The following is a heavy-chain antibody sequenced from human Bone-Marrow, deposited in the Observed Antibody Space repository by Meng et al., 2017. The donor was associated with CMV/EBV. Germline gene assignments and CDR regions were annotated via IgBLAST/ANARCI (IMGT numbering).Heavy chain of an antibody. D-gene: IGHD1-26*01. CDR2: ISPSGDYT. CDR3: ARDNSGSDDAFDI. Sequence: GESLKISCAVSGLTLERYAMSWVRQAPGKRLERVSYISPSGDYTLYTGSVRGRFSISRDNSKNTVFLQMNSLRAEDTAVYYCARDNSGSDDAFDIWGQGTMVTVSS. CDR1: GLTLERYA. J-gene: IGHJ3*02. V-gene: IGHV3-23*01.